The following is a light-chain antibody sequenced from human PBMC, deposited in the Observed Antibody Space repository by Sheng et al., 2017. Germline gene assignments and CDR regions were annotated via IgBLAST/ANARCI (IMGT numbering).Light chain of an antibody. CDR3: HQYHTAPWT. J-gene: IGKJ1*01. CDR1: QSVLYSSNNKNY. V-gene: IGKV4-1*01. Sequence: DIVMTQSPDSLAVSLGERATINCKSSQSVLYSSNNKNYLVWYQQKAGQAPKVLIHWASTRASGVPDRFSGGGSGTDFTLTINSLQAEDVAVYYCHQYHTAPWTFGQGTKVEIK. CDR2: WAS.